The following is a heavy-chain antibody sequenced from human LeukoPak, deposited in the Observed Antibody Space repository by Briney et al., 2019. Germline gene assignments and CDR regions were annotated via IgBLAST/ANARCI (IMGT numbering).Heavy chain of an antibody. CDR2: IKQDRSEK. J-gene: IGHJ4*02. Sequence: PGGSLRLSCAASGFTFTNYWMSWVRQAPGKGLELVANIKQDRSEKYYVDSVKGRFTISRDNSKNTLYLQMNSLRAEDTAVYYCARLEGPWELLEIIDYWGQGTLVTVSS. D-gene: IGHD1-26*01. V-gene: IGHV3-7*01. CDR3: ARLEGPWELLEIIDY. CDR1: GFTFTNYW.